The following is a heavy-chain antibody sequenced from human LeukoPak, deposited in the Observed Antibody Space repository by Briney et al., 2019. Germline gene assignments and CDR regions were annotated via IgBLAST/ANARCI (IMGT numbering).Heavy chain of an antibody. CDR2: FDPEDGET. J-gene: IGHJ4*02. D-gene: IGHD2-2*01. V-gene: IGHV1-24*01. CDR1: GYTLTELS. CDR3: AIWDIVVVPPRGLAY. Sequence: GASVKVSCKVSGYTLTELSMHWVRQAPGKGLEWMGGFDPEDGETIYAQKFQGRVTMTEDTSTDTAYMELSSLRSEDTAVYYCAIWDIVVVPPRGLAYWGQGTLVTVSS.